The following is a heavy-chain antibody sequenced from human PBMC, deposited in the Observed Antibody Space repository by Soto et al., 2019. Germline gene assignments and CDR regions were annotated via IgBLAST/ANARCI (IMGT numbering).Heavy chain of an antibody. CDR3: PRERTVAGNDY. Sequence: QVQLVQSGAEVKKPGASVKVSCKASGYTFTSYDINWVRQATGQGLEWMGWMNPNSGNTGYAQKFQGRVTMTRNTSISTAYMQLSSLRSDDSVVYYCPRERTVAGNDYWGQGTLVTVSS. CDR2: MNPNSGNT. CDR1: GYTFTSYD. D-gene: IGHD6-19*01. V-gene: IGHV1-8*01. J-gene: IGHJ4*02.